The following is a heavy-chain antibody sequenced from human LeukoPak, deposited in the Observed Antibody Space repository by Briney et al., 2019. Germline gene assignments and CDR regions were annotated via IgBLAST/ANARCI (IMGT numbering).Heavy chain of an antibody. V-gene: IGHV5-10-1*01. CDR2: IDPADSFT. Sequence: GASLQISCQCSGSSFSSYWIRWVRELRGKGLEWMVSIDPADSFTKYRPSLERRVTISADKSLSTVYLQWSSLKASDTAIYYCARDGGGVSSWVSHWGQGTLVTVSS. D-gene: IGHD2-8*02. CDR1: GSSFSSYW. J-gene: IGHJ4*02. CDR3: ARDGGGVSSWVSH.